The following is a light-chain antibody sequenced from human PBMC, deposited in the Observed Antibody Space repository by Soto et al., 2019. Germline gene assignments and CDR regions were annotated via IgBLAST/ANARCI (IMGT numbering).Light chain of an antibody. J-gene: IGLJ1*01. CDR1: SSDVGGCKF. CDR2: EVS. V-gene: IGLV2-8*01. CDR3: SSCAGSNNPYV. Sequence: QSAPTQPPSASGSPGQSVTISCTGTSSDVGGCKFVSWYQPHPGKAPKLMIYEVSKRPSGVPDRFSGSKSGNTASLTVSGLQAEDEADYYCSSCAGSNNPYVFGTGTKVTVL.